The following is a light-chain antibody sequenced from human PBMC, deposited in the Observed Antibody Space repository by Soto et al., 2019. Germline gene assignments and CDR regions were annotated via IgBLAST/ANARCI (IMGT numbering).Light chain of an antibody. Sequence: QSVLTQPASVSGSPGQSITISCTGTSSDVGGYNFVSWYQQHPGKAPKLLIYDVSDRPSGVSNRCSGSKSGNTASLTISGLQAEDEADYYCSSYTISSTYVFGTGTKVTVL. V-gene: IGLV2-14*01. CDR2: DVS. J-gene: IGLJ1*01. CDR3: SSYTISSTYV. CDR1: SSDVGGYNF.